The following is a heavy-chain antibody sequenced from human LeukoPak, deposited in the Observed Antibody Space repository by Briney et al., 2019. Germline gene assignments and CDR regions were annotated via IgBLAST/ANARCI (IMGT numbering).Heavy chain of an antibody. CDR3: ARDGSPGPPELIVAAGKPLSY. Sequence: HPGGSLRLSCAASGFTFSSYAMHWVRQAPGKGLEWVAVISYDGSNKYYADSVKGRFTISRDNSKNTLYLQMNSLRAEDTAVYYCARDGSPGPPELIVAAGKPLSYWGQGTLVTVSS. CDR1: GFTFSSYA. J-gene: IGHJ4*02. D-gene: IGHD6-13*01. V-gene: IGHV3-30-3*01. CDR2: ISYDGSNK.